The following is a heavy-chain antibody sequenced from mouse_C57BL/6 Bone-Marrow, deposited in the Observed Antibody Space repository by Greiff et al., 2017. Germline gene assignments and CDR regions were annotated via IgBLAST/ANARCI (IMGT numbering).Heavy chain of an antibody. D-gene: IGHD1-1*02. J-gene: IGHJ2*01. CDR1: GFNINDDY. Sequence: EVQLQQSGAELVRPGASVKLSCTASGFNINDDYMHWVKPRPEQGLAWIGWIAPEHGDTEYASKFQGKATITADTSTNTAYLQLSRLASEDTAVYYCTTGGCFDDWGQGTTLTVSS. V-gene: IGHV14-4*01. CDR3: TTGGCFDD. CDR2: IAPEHGDT.